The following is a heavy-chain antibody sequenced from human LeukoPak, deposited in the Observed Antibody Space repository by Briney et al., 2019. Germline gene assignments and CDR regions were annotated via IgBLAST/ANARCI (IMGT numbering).Heavy chain of an antibody. J-gene: IGHJ4*02. V-gene: IGHV1-69*13. CDR2: IIPIFGTA. D-gene: IGHD3-16*01. CDR1: GGTFSSYA. CDR3: ARDNDPRDPPHFDY. Sequence: SVKVSCKASGGTFSSYAISWVRQAPGQGLEWMGGIIPIFGTANYAQKFLGRVTITADESTRTAYMELSSLRSEDTAVYYCARDNDPRDPPHFDYWGQGTLVTVSS.